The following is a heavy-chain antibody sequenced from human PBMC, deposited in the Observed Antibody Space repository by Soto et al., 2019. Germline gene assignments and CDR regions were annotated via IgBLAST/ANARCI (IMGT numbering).Heavy chain of an antibody. J-gene: IGHJ4*02. V-gene: IGHV3-23*01. Sequence: GGSLRLSCAASGFTFSSYAMSWVRQAPGKGLEWVSVISGSGGSTYYADSVKGRFTISRDNSKNTLYLQMNSLRAEDTAVYYCAKETAVATIISYFDYWGQGTLVTVSS. D-gene: IGHD5-12*01. CDR1: GFTFSSYA. CDR2: ISGSGGST. CDR3: AKETAVATIISYFDY.